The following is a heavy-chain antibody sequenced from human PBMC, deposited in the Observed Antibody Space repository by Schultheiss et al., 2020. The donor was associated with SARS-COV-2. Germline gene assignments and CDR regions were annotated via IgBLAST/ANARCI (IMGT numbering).Heavy chain of an antibody. Sequence: SETLSLTCAVYGGSFSGYYWSWIRQPPGKGLEWIGSIYTSGGTNYNPSLKSRVTMSVDTSKNQFSLKLSSVTAADTAVYYCASGPHVDTAMPFDYWGQGTLVTVSS. V-gene: IGHV4-59*10. D-gene: IGHD5-18*01. CDR2: IYTSGGT. J-gene: IGHJ4*02. CDR3: ASGPHVDTAMPFDY. CDR1: GGSFSGYY.